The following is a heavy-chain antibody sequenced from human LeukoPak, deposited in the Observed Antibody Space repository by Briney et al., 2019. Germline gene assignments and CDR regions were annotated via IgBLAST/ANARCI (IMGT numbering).Heavy chain of an antibody. Sequence: SETLSLTCTVSGGSIISNYWSWIRQSAGTGLEWIGRIYGSGITDYNPSLKSRVTMSLDTSRKQFSLRLTSVTAADTAVYYCARFQFYDSTGYSPGYYMDVWGKGTTVSVFS. CDR3: ARFQFYDSTGYSPGYYMDV. D-gene: IGHD3-22*01. J-gene: IGHJ6*03. CDR2: IYGSGIT. V-gene: IGHV4-4*07. CDR1: GGSIISNY.